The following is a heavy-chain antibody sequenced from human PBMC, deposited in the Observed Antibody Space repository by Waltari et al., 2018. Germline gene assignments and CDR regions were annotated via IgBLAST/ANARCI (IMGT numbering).Heavy chain of an antibody. J-gene: IGHJ6*03. V-gene: IGHV1-69*14. CDR1: GGTFSSYA. D-gene: IGHD3-10*01. CDR2: ISPIVGTA. Sequence: QVQLVQSGAEVKKPGSSVKVSCKASGGTFSSYAISWVRQAPGQGLEWLGGISPIVGTANHAQKVQGRGTITADKYTSTAYMGLDSLGSEDTAVYYCASRLRMVRGVIIGGYCYYYMDVWGKGTTVTVSS. CDR3: ASRLRMVRGVIIGGYCYYYMDV.